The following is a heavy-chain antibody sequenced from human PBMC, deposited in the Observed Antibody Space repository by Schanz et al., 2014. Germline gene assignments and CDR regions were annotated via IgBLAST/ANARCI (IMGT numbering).Heavy chain of an antibody. Sequence: DVQLAESGGGLVQPGGSLRLSCAASGFTLSSYALSWVRQSPGKGLEWVANIKQDESERSYVDSVKGRFTISRDNSKDTVYLQLNSLRAEDTAVYYCARDLAGGGNDVWGQGTLVTVSS. D-gene: IGHD2-15*01. CDR1: GFTLSSYA. CDR3: ARDLAGGGNDV. CDR2: IKQDESER. V-gene: IGHV3-7*01. J-gene: IGHJ4*02.